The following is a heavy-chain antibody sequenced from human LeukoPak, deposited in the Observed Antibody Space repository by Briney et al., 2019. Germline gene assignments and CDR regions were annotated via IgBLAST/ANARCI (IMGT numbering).Heavy chain of an antibody. D-gene: IGHD3-10*02. CDR2: IYYSGTT. V-gene: IGHV4-59*08. Sequence: SETLSLTCTVSGGSISSYYWSWIRQPPGKGLEWIGYIYYSGTTFYNPSLESRVTISVDTSKNQFSLKLSSVTAADTAMYYCASHSSYVSPFRSWGRGPLVTVSP. CDR3: ASHSSYVSPFRS. CDR1: GGSISSYY. J-gene: IGHJ5*02.